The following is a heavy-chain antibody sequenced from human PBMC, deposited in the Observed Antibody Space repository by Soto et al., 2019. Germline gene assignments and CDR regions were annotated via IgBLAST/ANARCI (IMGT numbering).Heavy chain of an antibody. V-gene: IGHV5-10-1*01. CDR1: GYSFTSYW. J-gene: IGHJ6*02. CDR2: IDPSDSYT. Sequence: VASLKISCKGSGYSFTSYWISWVRQMPGKGLEWMGRIDPSDSYTNYSPSFQGHVTISADKSISTAYLQWSSLKASDTAMYYCARRPVSSSGPYYYGMDVWGQGTTVTVSS. D-gene: IGHD6-6*01. CDR3: ARRPVSSSGPYYYGMDV.